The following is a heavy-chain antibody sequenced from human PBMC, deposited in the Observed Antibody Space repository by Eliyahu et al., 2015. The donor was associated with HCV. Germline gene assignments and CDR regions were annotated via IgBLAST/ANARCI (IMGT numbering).Heavy chain of an antibody. CDR3: ASSTRGYSYGHEWGY. CDR1: GGTFSSYA. J-gene: IGHJ4*02. CDR2: IIPIFGTA. V-gene: IGHV1-69*01. D-gene: IGHD5-18*01. Sequence: QVQLVQSGAEVKKPGSSVKVXCXASGGTFSSYAISWVRQAPGQGLEWMGGIIPIFGTANYAQKFQGRVTITADESTSTAYMELSSLRSEDTAVYYCASSTRGYSYGHEWGYWGQGTLVTVSS.